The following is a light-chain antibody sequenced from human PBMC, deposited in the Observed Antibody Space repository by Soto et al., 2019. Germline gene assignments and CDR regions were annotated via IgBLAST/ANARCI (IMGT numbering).Light chain of an antibody. CDR1: TSNIGAAMD. CDR2: GDN. V-gene: IGLV1-40*01. J-gene: IGLJ2*01. Sequence: QSALTQPPSVSGAPGQSVTISCTGSTSNIGAAMDVHWYQQFPGMAPKLLIYGDNNRPSGVPDRFSGARSGTSASLAIAGLQTDDEAVYYCQSYDNSLSGHVVFGGGTKVAVL. CDR3: QSYDNSLSGHVV.